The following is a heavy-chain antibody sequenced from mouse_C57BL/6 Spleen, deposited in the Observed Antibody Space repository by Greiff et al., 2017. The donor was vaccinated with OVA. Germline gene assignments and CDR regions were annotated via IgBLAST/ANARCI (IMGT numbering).Heavy chain of an antibody. D-gene: IGHD2-4*01. CDR3: ARSDYDGAWFAY. Sequence: VQLKQSGAELVRPGTSVKVSCKASGYAFTNYLIEWVKQRPGQGLEWIGVINPGSGGTNYNEKFKGKATLTADKSSSTAYMQLSSLTSEDSAVYFCARSDYDGAWFAYWGQGTLVTVSA. CDR2: INPGSGGT. J-gene: IGHJ3*01. CDR1: GYAFTNYL. V-gene: IGHV1-54*01.